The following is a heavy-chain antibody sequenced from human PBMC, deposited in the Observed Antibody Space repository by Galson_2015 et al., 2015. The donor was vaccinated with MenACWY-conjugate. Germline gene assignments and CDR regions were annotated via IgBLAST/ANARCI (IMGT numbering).Heavy chain of an antibody. V-gene: IGHV3-48*03. CDR3: ARVGTWIHQYFYYMDL. Sequence: SLRLSCAASGFTFTGYEFNWVRQAPGKGLEWLSYISKSGSPIYYADSVKGRFTISRDNIKKSLFLEMNSLRAGDTGIYYCARVGTWIHQYFYYMDLWGKGTTGTVSS. CDR2: ISKSGSPI. D-gene: IGHD5-18*01. CDR1: GFTFTGYE. J-gene: IGHJ6*03.